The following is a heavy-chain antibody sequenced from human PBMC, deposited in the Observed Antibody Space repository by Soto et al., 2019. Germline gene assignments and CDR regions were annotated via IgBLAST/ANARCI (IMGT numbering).Heavy chain of an antibody. CDR2: IFHSGST. D-gene: IGHD2-21*02. CDR1: GYSISSGYY. Sequence: SETLSLTCGVSGYSISSGYYCGCIRQPPGKGLEWIASIFHSGSTYYNPSLKSRVTISVDTSKNQFSLKLSSVTAADTAVYYCARGLQYGGNSAYWGQGTLVTVS. V-gene: IGHV4-38-2*01. J-gene: IGHJ4*02. CDR3: ARGLQYGGNSAY.